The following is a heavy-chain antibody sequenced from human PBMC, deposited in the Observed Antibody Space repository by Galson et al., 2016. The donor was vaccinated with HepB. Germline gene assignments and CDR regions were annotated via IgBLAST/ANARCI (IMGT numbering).Heavy chain of an antibody. CDR3: ARVFTMVRGVTNTFYYYGMDV. CDR1: GYTPTTNY. CDR2: INPNSGGT. D-gene: IGHD3-10*01. V-gene: IGHV1-2*02. J-gene: IGHJ6*02. Sequence: SVKVSCKASGYTPTTNYIHWVRQPPGQGLEWMGWINPNSGGTNYAQKFQGRVTMTRDTSISTAYMELSGLKSDDTAVYYCARVFTMVRGVTNTFYYYGMDVWGQGTTVTVSS.